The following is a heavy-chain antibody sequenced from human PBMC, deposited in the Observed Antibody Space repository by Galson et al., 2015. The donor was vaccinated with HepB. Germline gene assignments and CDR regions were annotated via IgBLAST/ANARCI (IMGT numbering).Heavy chain of an antibody. J-gene: IGHJ4*02. CDR3: TTGSAAGRDY. CDR1: GFTFRNFA. CDR2: VSHDGNAK. D-gene: IGHD1-14*01. V-gene: IGHV3-30*03. Sequence: SLRLSCAASGFTFRNFAINWVRQTPAKGLEWVAIVSHDGNAKFYPDSVKGRFTISRDNSKKTLYLQMSGLRADDTAVYCCTTGSAAGRDYWGQGTLVIVSS.